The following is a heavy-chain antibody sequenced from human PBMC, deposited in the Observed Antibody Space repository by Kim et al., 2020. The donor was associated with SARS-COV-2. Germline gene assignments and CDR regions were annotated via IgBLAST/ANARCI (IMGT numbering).Heavy chain of an antibody. CDR2: ISSSSSTI. V-gene: IGHV3-48*04. CDR3: ARASEYSRNIGEGNWFDP. CDR1: GFTFSSYS. J-gene: IGHJ5*02. D-gene: IGHD6-6*01. Sequence: GGSLRLSCAASGFTFSSYSMNWVRQAPGKGLEWVSYISSSSSTIYYADSVKGRFTISRDNAKNSLYLQMNSLRAEDTAVYYCARASEYSRNIGEGNWFDPWGQGTLVTVSS.